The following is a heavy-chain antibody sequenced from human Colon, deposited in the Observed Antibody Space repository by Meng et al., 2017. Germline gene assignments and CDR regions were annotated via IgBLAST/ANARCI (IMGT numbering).Heavy chain of an antibody. V-gene: IGHV1-69*01. Sequence: QEEVVSFGSECKKPHPSGKVSCNTSGGTFRDYAISWVRQAPGQGLEWMGGIIPIFGPTNYAQKLQDRVTITADESTRTVYMDLSSLRSEDTAVYYCARLYCSGGSCYTIDYWGQGTLVTVSS. CDR1: GGTFRDYA. J-gene: IGHJ4*02. CDR2: IIPIFGPT. CDR3: ARLYCSGGSCYTIDY. D-gene: IGHD2-15*01.